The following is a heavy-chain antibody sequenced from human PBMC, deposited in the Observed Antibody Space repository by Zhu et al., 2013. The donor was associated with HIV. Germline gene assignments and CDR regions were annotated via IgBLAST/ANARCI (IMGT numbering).Heavy chain of an antibody. CDR3: ARLRLTRGNYYDSRGGGMDV. CDR2: INHSGST. CDR1: GGSFSGYY. J-gene: IGHJ6*02. V-gene: IGHV4-34*01. Sequence: VQLQQWGAGLLKPSETLSLTCAVYGGSFSGYYWSWIRQPPGKGLEWIGEINHSGSTNYNPSLKSRVTISVDTSKNQFSLKLSSVTAADTAVYYCARLRLTRGNYYDSRGGGMDVWGQGTTVTVSS. D-gene: IGHD3-22*01.